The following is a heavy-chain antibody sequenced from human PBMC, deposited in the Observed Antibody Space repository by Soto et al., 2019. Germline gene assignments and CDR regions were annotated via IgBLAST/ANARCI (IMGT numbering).Heavy chain of an antibody. J-gene: IGHJ4*02. CDR1: GFTFSSYS. V-gene: IGHV3-30-3*01. D-gene: IGHD2-21*01. Sequence: QVQLVESGGGVVQPGRSLRLSCAASGFTFSSYSMHWVRQAPGKGLEWVAAMSFDGNSKYFADSVTGRFTISRDNSKNTLSLQMNSLGADDSAVYYCARGRSVIDHDDFEYWGQGTLVTVSS. CDR2: MSFDGNSK. CDR3: ARGRSVIDHDDFEY.